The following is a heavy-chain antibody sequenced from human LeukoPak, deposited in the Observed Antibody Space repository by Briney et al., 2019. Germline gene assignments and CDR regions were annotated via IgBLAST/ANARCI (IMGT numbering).Heavy chain of an antibody. CDR2: ISSGSYT. Sequence: GGSLRLSCAASGFAFSDYYMNWIRQAPGTGLEWVSYISSGSYTNYADSVKGRFTISRDNTKNSLYLQMNSLAAEDTAVYYCARGEEHGSGTVHFDYWGQGTLVTVSS. V-gene: IGHV3-11*05. CDR3: ARGEEHGSGTVHFDY. D-gene: IGHD3-10*01. J-gene: IGHJ4*02. CDR1: GFAFSDYY.